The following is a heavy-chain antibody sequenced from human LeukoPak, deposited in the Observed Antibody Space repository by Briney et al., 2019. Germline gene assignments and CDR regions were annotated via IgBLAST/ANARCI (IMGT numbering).Heavy chain of an antibody. CDR1: GGSISGGSISSYY. CDR2: IYTSGTT. J-gene: IGHJ6*03. V-gene: IGHV4-61*02. CDR3: ARVPTVTTLKHLIPTGYYYYYMDV. Sequence: SETLSLTCTVSGGSISGGSISSYYWSWVRQPAGKGLEWIGRIYTSGTTNYNPSLKSRVTISVDTSKNQFSLKLSSVTAADTAVYYCARVPTVTTLKHLIPTGYYYYYMDVWGKGTTVTVSS. D-gene: IGHD4-11*01.